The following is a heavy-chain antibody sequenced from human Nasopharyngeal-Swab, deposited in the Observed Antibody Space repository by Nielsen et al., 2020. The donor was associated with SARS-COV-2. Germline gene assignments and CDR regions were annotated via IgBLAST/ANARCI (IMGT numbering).Heavy chain of an antibody. CDR1: GFTFSTYW. V-gene: IGHV3-74*01. J-gene: IGHJ3*02. CDR2: INSDGSST. CDR3: TRDPDDYGSGSFYN. D-gene: IGHD3-10*01. Sequence: SCAASGFTFSTYWMHWVRQAPGEGLVWVSRINSDGSSTRYADSVKGRFTISRDNAKNTLYLQMNSLRAEDTAMYYCTRDPDDYGSGSFYNWGQGTMVTVSS.